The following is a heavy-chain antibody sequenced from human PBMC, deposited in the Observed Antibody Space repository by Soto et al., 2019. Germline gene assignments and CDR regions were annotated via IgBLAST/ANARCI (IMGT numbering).Heavy chain of an antibody. J-gene: IGHJ6*02. Sequence: SETLSLTCAVYGGSFSGYYWSWIRQPPGKGLEWIGEINHSGSTNYNPSLKSRVTISVDTSKNQFSLKLSSVTAADTAVYYCAGGVRVVVSPYYYYYGMDVWGQGTTVTVSS. CDR1: GGSFSGYY. CDR2: INHSGST. CDR3: AGGVRVVVSPYYYYYGMDV. V-gene: IGHV4-34*01. D-gene: IGHD3-22*01.